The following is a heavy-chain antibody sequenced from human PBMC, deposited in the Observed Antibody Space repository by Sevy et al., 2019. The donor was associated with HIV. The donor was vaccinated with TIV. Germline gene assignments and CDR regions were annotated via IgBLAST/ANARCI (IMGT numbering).Heavy chain of an antibody. D-gene: IGHD3-22*01. CDR1: GFTFSSYG. J-gene: IGHJ3*02. Sequence: GGSLRLSCAASGFTFSSYGMHWVRQAPGKGLEWVAVIWYDGSNKYYADSVKGRFTISRDNSKTTLYLQMNSLRAEDTAVYYCARVRYYDSRGAFDIWGQGTMVTVSS. CDR2: IWYDGSNK. CDR3: ARVRYYDSRGAFDI. V-gene: IGHV3-33*01.